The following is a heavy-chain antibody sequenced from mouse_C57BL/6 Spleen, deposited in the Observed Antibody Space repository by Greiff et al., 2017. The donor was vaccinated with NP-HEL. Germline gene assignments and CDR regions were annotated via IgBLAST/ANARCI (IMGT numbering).Heavy chain of an antibody. CDR3: ARRDGYPHYYAMDY. CDR1: GFTFSDYG. D-gene: IGHD2-3*01. CDR2: ISSGSSTI. Sequence: DVMLVESGGGLVKPGGSLKLSCAASGFTFSDYGMHWVRQAPEKGLEWVAFISSGSSTIYYADTVKGRSTISRDNAKNTLFLQMTSLRSEDTAMYYCARRDGYPHYYAMDYWGQGTSVTVSS. J-gene: IGHJ4*01. V-gene: IGHV5-17*01.